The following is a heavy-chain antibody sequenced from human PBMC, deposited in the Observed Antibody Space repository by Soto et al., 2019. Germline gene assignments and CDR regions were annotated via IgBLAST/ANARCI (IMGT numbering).Heavy chain of an antibody. CDR2: IYWNDDK. V-gene: IGHV2-5*01. CDR1: GFSLSSGVG. D-gene: IGHD1-26*01. Sequence: SGPTLVNPTQTLTLTCTFSGFSLSSGVGVGWIRQPPGKALEWLALIYWNDDKRYSPSLKSRLTITKDTSKNQVVLTMTNMDPVDTATYFRAHRESLLVDQNWFDPWGQGALVTVSS. J-gene: IGHJ5*02. CDR3: AHRESLLVDQNWFDP.